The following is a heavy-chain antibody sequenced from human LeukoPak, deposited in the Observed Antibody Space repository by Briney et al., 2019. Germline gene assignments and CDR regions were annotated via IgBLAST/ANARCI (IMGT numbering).Heavy chain of an antibody. CDR3: ATAGSCDLLWDYAMDV. V-gene: IGHV3-53*01. CDR2: IYAVGST. CDR1: GFSVSSNY. Sequence: GGALRLSRAPSGFSVSSNYMSWVRQAPGKGLEGVSLIYAVGSTYYADAVQGRFTISRHNSKNTLHLQMNSLRVEETAVYYCATAGSCDLLWDYAMDVWGQGTTVTVSS. D-gene: IGHD1-26*01. J-gene: IGHJ6*02.